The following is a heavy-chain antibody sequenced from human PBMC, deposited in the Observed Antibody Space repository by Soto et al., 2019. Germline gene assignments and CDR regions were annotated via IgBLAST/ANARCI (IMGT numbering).Heavy chain of an antibody. Sequence: QVQLVQSGAEVKKPGSSVKVSCKASGGTFSCDAISWVRQAPGQGLEWMGGIIPIFGTANYAKKFQGRVTITADESTSTAYMELSSLRSEDTAVYYCARGGYGGGNSYYYYYGMDVWGQGTTVTVSS. D-gene: IGHD2-21*02. CDR1: GGTFSCDA. J-gene: IGHJ6*02. CDR2: IIPIFGTA. CDR3: ARGGYGGGNSYYYYYGMDV. V-gene: IGHV1-69*01.